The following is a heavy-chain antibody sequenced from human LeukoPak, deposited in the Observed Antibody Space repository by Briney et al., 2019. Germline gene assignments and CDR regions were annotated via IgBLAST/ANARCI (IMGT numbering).Heavy chain of an antibody. CDR2: ISWNSGSI. D-gene: IGHD6-19*01. CDR1: GFTFDDYA. Sequence: GGSLRLSCAASGFTFDDYAMHWVRQAPGKGLEWVSGISWNSGSIGYADSVKGRFTISRDNAKNSLYLQMNSLRGEDTAMYYCARAASTSAWYVNFDYWGQGTLVTVSS. J-gene: IGHJ4*02. CDR3: ARAASTSAWYVNFDY. V-gene: IGHV3-9*01.